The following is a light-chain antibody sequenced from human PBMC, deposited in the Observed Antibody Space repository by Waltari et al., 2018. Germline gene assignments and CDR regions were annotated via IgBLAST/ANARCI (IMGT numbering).Light chain of an antibody. Sequence: DIVMTQSPDSLGVSLGERATINCKSSQSVLHTNNKDYLAWYQKKPGQPPKLLIYWASTREFGVPDRFSCSGSGTSFTLTISSLQAEDVAVYYCQQYYSTPNTFGQGTKLEIK. CDR1: QSVLHTNNKDY. CDR3: QQYYSTPNT. J-gene: IGKJ2*01. CDR2: WAS. V-gene: IGKV4-1*01.